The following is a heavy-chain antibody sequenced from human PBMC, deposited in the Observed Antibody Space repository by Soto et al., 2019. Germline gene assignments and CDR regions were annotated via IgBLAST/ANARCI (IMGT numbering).Heavy chain of an antibody. CDR1: GYSFTSYW. D-gene: IGHD2-15*01. Sequence: EVQLVQSGAEVKKPGESLRISCKGSGYSFTSYWISWVRQMPGKGLEWMGRIDPSDSYTNYSPSFQGHVTISADKSISTAYLQWSSLKASDTAMYYCARQSVSSYCSGGSCHQTNWFDPWGQGTLVTVSS. J-gene: IGHJ5*02. CDR3: ARQSVSSYCSGGSCHQTNWFDP. CDR2: IDPSDSYT. V-gene: IGHV5-10-1*03.